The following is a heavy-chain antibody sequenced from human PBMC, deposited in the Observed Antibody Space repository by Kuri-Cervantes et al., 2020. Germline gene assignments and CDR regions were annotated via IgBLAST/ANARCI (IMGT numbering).Heavy chain of an antibody. J-gene: IGHJ4*02. CDR2: IYTSGST. CDR1: GGSISSGSYY. D-gene: IGHD3-3*01. V-gene: IGHV4-61*02. Sequence: SCTVSGGSISSGSYYWSWIRQPAGKGLEWIGRIYTSGSTNYNPSLKSRVTISVDTSKNQFSLKLSSVTAADTAVYYCARAGKYYDFWSGYYFDYWGQGTLVTVSS. CDR3: ARAGKYYDFWSGYYFDY.